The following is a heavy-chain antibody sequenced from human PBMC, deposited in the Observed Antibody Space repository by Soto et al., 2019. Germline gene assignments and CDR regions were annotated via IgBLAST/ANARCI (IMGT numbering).Heavy chain of an antibody. J-gene: IGHJ6*02. CDR3: AKSSYYDFWSGYYNYYYYGMDV. V-gene: IGHV3-30*18. CDR2: ISYDGSNK. Sequence: GGSLRLSCAASGFTFSSYGMHWVRQAPGKGLEWVAVISYDGSNKYYADSVKGRFTISRDNSKNTLYLQMNSLRAEDTAVYYCAKSSYYDFWSGYYNYYYYGMDVWGQGTTVTVSS. CDR1: GFTFSSYG. D-gene: IGHD3-3*01.